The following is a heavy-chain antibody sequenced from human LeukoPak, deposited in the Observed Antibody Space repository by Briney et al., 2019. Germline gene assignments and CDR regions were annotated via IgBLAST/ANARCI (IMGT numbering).Heavy chain of an antibody. D-gene: IGHD3-10*01. CDR3: AKDRYYGSGSYSYFDY. CDR2: ISYDGSNK. J-gene: IGHJ4*02. V-gene: IGHV3-30*18. CDR1: GFTFSSYN. Sequence: GGSLRLSCAASGFTFSSYNMNWVRQAPGKGLEWVAVISYDGSNKYYAGSVKGRFTISRDNSKNTLYLQMNSLRAEDTAAYYCAKDRYYGSGSYSYFDYWGQGTLVTVSS.